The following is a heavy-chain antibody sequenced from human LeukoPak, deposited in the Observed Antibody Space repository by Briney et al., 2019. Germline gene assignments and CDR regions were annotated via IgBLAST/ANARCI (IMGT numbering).Heavy chain of an antibody. J-gene: IGHJ5*02. CDR3: APVSRGIAVAGS. CDR1: GFTVSSNY. D-gene: IGHD6-19*01. CDR2: IYSGGST. V-gene: IGHV3-66*02. Sequence: PGGSLRLSCAASGFTVSSNYMSWVRQAPGKGLEWVSVIYSGGSTYYADSVKGRFTISRDNSKNTLYLQMNSLRAEDTAVYYCAPVSRGIAVAGSWGQGTLVTVSS.